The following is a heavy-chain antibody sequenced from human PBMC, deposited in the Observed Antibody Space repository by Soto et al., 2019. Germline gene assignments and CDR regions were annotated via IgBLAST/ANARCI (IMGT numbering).Heavy chain of an antibody. CDR1: GGSISSYY. D-gene: IGHD3-9*01. CDR3: ARATYDILTGPYPVYYFDY. J-gene: IGHJ4*02. V-gene: IGHV4-59*01. CDR2: IYYSGST. Sequence: SETLSLTCTVSGGSISSYYWSWIRQPPGKGLEWIGYIYYSGSTNYNPSLKSRVTISVDTSKNQFSLKLSSVTAADTAVYYCARATYDILTGPYPVYYFDYWGQGTLVTVS.